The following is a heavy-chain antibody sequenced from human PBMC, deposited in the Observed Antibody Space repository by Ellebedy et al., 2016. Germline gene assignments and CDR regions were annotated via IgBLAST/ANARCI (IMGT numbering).Heavy chain of an antibody. CDR2: IWPDGGKK. D-gene: IGHD3-16*01. J-gene: IGHJ4*02. Sequence: GESLKISCAVSGFTFSSYGMYWVRQAPGKGLECVALIWPDGGKKNYVDSVKGRFTISRDNFKNTVYLQMNSLRDEDTAVYYCARSSRGRGDYFDYWGQGILVTVSS. CDR3: ARSSRGRGDYFDY. CDR1: GFTFSSYG. V-gene: IGHV3-33*01.